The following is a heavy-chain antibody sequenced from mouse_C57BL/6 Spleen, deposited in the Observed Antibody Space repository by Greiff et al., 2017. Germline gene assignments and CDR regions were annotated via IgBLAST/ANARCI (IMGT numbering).Heavy chain of an antibody. CDR2: IYPGDGDT. J-gene: IGHJ4*01. Sequence: QVQLQQSGAELVKPGASVKISCKASGYAFSSYWMNWVKQRPGKGLEWIGQIYPGDGDTNYNGKFKGKATLTADKSSSTAYMQLSSLTSEDPAVYFCAREFFYYGSSYDYAMDYWGQGTSVTVSS. CDR1: GYAFSSYW. CDR3: AREFFYYGSSYDYAMDY. D-gene: IGHD1-1*01. V-gene: IGHV1-80*01.